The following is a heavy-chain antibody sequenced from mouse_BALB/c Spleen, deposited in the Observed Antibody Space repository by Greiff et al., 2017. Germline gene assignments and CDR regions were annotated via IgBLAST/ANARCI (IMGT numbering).Heavy chain of an antibody. CDR3: ARGGGYRYAMDY. V-gene: IGHV5-6-5*01. D-gene: IGHD2-14*01. J-gene: IGHJ4*01. CDR2: ISSGGST. CDR1: GFTFSSFG. Sequence: EVNVVESGGGLVQPGGSRKLSCAASGFTFSSFGMHWVRQAPEKGLEWVASISSGGSTYYPDSVKGRFTISRDNARNILYLQMSSLRSEDTAMYYCARGGGYRYAMDYWGQGTSVTVSS.